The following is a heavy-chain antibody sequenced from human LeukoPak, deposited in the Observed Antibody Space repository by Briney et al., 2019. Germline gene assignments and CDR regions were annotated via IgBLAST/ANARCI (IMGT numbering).Heavy chain of an antibody. D-gene: IGHD6-13*01. CDR2: IYYTGST. CDR1: SGSISTYY. J-gene: IGHJ6*02. V-gene: IGHV4-59*08. CDR3: ARHQAAAGRYGMDV. Sequence: SETLSLTCTVSSGSISTYYWSWIRQPPGKGLEWIGYIYYTGSTNYNPSLKSRVTISVDTSKNQFSLKLSSVTAADTAVYYCARHQAAAGRYGMDVWGQGTTVTVSS.